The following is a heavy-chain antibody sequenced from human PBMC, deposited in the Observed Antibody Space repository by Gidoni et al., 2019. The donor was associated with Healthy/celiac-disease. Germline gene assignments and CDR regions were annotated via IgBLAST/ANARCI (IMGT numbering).Heavy chain of an antibody. D-gene: IGHD4-17*01. CDR2: INSDGSNT. CDR1: GFNFSGYW. CDR3: ARVDYGDYAHFDY. V-gene: IGHV3-74*01. Sequence: EVQLVESEGGLVQPGGSVRLSCAASGFNFSGYWMHWVRQAPGKGLVWVSRINSDGSNTSYADSVKGRFTISRDNAKNTLYLQMNSLRAEDTAVYYCARVDYGDYAHFDYWGQGTLVTVSS. J-gene: IGHJ4*02.